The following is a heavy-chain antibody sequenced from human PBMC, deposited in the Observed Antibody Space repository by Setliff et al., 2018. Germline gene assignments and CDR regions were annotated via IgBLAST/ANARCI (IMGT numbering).Heavy chain of an antibody. V-gene: IGHV1-24*01. D-gene: IGHD3-22*01. J-gene: IGHJ4*02. CDR2: FDPEDGET. Sequence: ASVKVSCTVSGYTLTELSMHWVRQAPGKGLEWMGGFDPEDGETIYAQKFQGRVTMTEDTSTDTAYMELSSLSSEDTAVYYCATLAFTYYYDSSGYYPHDYWGQGTLVTVSS. CDR3: ATLAFTYYYDSSGYYPHDY. CDR1: GYTLTELS.